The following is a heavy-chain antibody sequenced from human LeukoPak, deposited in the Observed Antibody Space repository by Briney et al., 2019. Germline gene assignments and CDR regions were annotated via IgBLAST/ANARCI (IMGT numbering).Heavy chain of an antibody. J-gene: IGHJ4*02. Sequence: PSETLSLTCTVSGGSVSNGNFYWSWLRQPPGKPLEWIGYVYYTGSAYYNPSLEGRVTISVDTPKNQFSVRLSSVTAADTAMYYCARSQNYYGSGDYWSQGTLVTVSS. CDR2: VYYTGSA. V-gene: IGHV4-61*01. CDR1: GGSVSNGNFY. CDR3: ARSQNYYGSGDY. D-gene: IGHD3-10*01.